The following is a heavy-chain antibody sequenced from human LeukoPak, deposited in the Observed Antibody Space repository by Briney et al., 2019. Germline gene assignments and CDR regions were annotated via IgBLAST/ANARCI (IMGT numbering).Heavy chain of an antibody. D-gene: IGHD6-19*01. CDR1: GFTFSSYA. Sequence: GGSLRLSCAASGFTFSSYALSWVRQPPGKGLEWVSSISGSTYTTYYADSVKGRVTISRDNSKNTLYSQMNSLRAEDTAVYYCAKDYSSGWQKSFDFWGQGTLVTVSS. CDR3: AKDYSSGWQKSFDF. CDR2: ISGSTYTT. J-gene: IGHJ4*02. V-gene: IGHV3-23*01.